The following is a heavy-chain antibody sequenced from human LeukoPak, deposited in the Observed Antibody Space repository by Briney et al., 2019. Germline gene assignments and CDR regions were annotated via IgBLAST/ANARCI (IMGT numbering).Heavy chain of an antibody. V-gene: IGHV1-24*01. CDR3: ATWWLRLGNWFDP. CDR1: GYTLTELS. CDR2: FDPEDGET. J-gene: IGHJ5*02. Sequence: ASVKVSCKVSGYTLTELSMHWGRQAPGKGLEWMGGFDPEDGETIYAQKFQGRVTMTEDTSTDTAYMELSSLRSGDTAVYYCATWWLRLGNWFDPWGQGTLVTVSS. D-gene: IGHD5-12*01.